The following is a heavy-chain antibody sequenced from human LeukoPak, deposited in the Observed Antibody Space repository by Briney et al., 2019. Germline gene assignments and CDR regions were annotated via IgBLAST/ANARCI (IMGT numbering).Heavy chain of an antibody. J-gene: IGHJ6*03. D-gene: IGHD1-1*01. CDR1: GGTFGSHT. V-gene: IGHV1-69*01. CDR3: AREANFYYYMGV. Sequence: SVKVSCKASGGTFGSHTFNWVRQAPGQGLEWMGGITPIYGTRDYAQSFQGRVTISADGSTSTAYIELSSLRPDDTAVYYCAREANFYYYMGVWGKGTTVTVSS. CDR2: ITPIYGTR.